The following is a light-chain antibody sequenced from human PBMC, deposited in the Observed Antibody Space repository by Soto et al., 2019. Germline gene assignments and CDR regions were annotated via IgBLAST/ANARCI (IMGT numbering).Light chain of an antibody. CDR2: EVS. V-gene: IGLV2-8*01. Sequence: QSALTQPPSASGSPGQSVTISCTGTSSDVGAYIYVSWYQQHPGKAPKLVIYEVSKRPPGVPDRFSGSRSGNTASLTVSGLQAEDEADYYCSSYAVNNSYVFGTGTKVTVL. J-gene: IGLJ1*01. CDR3: SSYAVNNSYV. CDR1: SSDVGAYIY.